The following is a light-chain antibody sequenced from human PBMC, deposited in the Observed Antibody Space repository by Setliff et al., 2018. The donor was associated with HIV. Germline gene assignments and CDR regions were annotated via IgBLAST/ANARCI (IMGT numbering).Light chain of an antibody. Sequence: KRVTISCSGSSSNIGSNYVYWYQQLPGTAPKLLIYRNNQRPSGVPDRFSGSKSGTSASLAISGLRSEDEADYYCATWDDSLSAHVVFGGGTKVTVL. CDR1: SSNIGSNY. V-gene: IGLV1-47*01. CDR2: RNN. J-gene: IGLJ2*01. CDR3: ATWDDSLSAHVV.